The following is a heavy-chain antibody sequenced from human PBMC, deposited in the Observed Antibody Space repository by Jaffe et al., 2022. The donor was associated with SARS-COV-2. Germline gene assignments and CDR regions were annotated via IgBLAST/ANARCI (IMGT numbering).Heavy chain of an antibody. V-gene: IGHV3-7*03. CDR3: ARERVGSSSWLFYYYGMDV. D-gene: IGHD6-13*01. CDR1: GFTFSSYW. J-gene: IGHJ6*02. Sequence: EVQLVESGGGLVQPGGSLRLSCAASGFTFSSYWMSWVRQAPGKGLEWVANIKQDGSEKYYVDSVKGRFTISRDNAKNSLYLQMNSLRAEDTAVYYCARERVGSSSWLFYYYGMDVWGQGTTVTVSS. CDR2: IKQDGSEK.